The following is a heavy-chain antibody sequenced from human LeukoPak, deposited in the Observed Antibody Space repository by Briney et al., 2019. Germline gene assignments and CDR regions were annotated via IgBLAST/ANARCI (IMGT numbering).Heavy chain of an antibody. CDR1: GFIFSNSA. V-gene: IGHV3-30-3*01. D-gene: IGHD2-15*01. CDR2: ISYDGGST. CDR3: VRGYCSGTTCRDRFDS. Sequence: QTGGSLRLSCAGSGFIFSNSALHWVRQIPAKGLEWVAVISYDGGSTYYGDPVKGRFTISRDNSKNTMYLQMNTLRDEDTAVYYCVRGYCSGTTCRDRFDSWGQGTLVTVSS. J-gene: IGHJ4*02.